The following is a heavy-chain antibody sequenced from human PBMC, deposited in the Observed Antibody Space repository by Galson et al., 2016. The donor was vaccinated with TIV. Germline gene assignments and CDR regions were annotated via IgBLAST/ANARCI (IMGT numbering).Heavy chain of an antibody. CDR2: INSDGSTT. CDR3: SRQSSSWDPLDF. J-gene: IGHJ3*01. CDR1: GLTFSSYW. V-gene: IGHV3-74*01. Sequence: SLRLSCAASGLTFSSYWMNWVRLVPGKGLLWVSRINSDGSTTSYPDSVKGRITISIDNAKNTLYLQMNSLRAEDTAVYYCSRQSSSWDPLDFWGQGTKVTVSS. D-gene: IGHD6-13*01.